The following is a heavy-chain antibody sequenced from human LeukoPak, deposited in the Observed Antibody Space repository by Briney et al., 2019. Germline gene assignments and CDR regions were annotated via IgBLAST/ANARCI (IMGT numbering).Heavy chain of an antibody. CDR3: ARGPPIMATISPFDY. V-gene: IGHV3-53*01. Sequence: PGGSLRLSCSASGFTFTNYYMSWVRQAPGKGLEWVSIIYSAGNTYYADSVKGRFTISRDNAKNSLYLQMNSLRAEDTAVYYCARGPPIMATISPFDYWGQGTLVTVSS. D-gene: IGHD5-12*01. CDR2: IYSAGNT. CDR1: GFTFTNYY. J-gene: IGHJ4*02.